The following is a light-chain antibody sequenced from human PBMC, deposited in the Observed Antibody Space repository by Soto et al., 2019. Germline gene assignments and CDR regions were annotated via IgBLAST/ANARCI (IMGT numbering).Light chain of an antibody. CDR2: EVN. J-gene: IGLJ1*01. Sequence: QSALTQPPSASGSPGQSVTISCTGTSSDVGAYSYVSCYQQHPGKAPKIMISEVNQRPSGVPDRFSGSKSGNTASLTVSGLRAEDEADYYCSSYTAGGTIFGTGTKLTVL. V-gene: IGLV2-8*01. CDR3: SSYTAGGTI. CDR1: SSDVGAYSY.